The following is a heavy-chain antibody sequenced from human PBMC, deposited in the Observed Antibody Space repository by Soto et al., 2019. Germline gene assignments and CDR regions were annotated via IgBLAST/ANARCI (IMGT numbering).Heavy chain of an antibody. CDR1: GYTFTSYD. CDR2: MNPNSGNT. CDR3: ARIHGSGYYYFAYYYYGMDV. V-gene: IGHV1-8*01. D-gene: IGHD3-22*01. J-gene: IGHJ6*02. Sequence: QVQLVQSGAEVRKPGASVKVSCKASGYTFTSYDINWVRQATGQGLEWMGWMNPNSGNTGYAQKFQGRVTMTRNTSISTAYMELSSLRSEDTAVYYCARIHGSGYYYFAYYYYGMDVWGQGTTVTVSS.